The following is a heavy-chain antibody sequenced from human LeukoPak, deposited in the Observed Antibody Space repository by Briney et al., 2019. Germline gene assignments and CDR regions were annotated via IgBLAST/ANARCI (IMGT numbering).Heavy chain of an antibody. CDR1: GFTFSSCV. Sequence: GGSLRLSCAASGFTFSSCVMSWVRQAPGKGLEWVSIISGSGGSTEYADSVKGRFIISRDNSKNTLYLQMNSLRAEDTAVYYCAKATYYYDSTDAFDIWGQGTMVTVSS. CDR2: ISGSGGST. D-gene: IGHD3-22*01. CDR3: AKATYYYDSTDAFDI. J-gene: IGHJ3*02. V-gene: IGHV3-23*01.